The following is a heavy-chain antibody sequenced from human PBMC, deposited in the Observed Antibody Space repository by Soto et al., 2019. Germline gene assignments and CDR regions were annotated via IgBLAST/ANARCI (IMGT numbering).Heavy chain of an antibody. CDR2: VNDSGST. V-gene: IGHV4-34*01. CDR3: ATSYGNAWYTY. J-gene: IGHJ4*02. CDR1: GGSVTGYF. Sequence: SETLSLPCAVYGGSVTGYFWSWSRQPPGKGLEWIGEVNDSGSTNYNPSLKSRVTISVDRSKNQFTLQLTSVTVEDTAVYYCATSYGNAWYTYWGQGTQVTVSS. D-gene: IGHD6-13*01.